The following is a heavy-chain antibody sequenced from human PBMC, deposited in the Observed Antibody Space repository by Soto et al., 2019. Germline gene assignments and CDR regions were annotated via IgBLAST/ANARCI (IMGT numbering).Heavy chain of an antibody. J-gene: IGHJ4*02. D-gene: IGHD2-21*02. CDR1: GGSISSNSDS. CDR3: ARDLRLDS. V-gene: IGHV4-39*07. Sequence: SETLSLTCSVSGGSISSNSDSWGWIRQPPGKGLEWIAYIYQSGTPYYNPSLKSRATISIDRSKNQFSLMLDSVTAADTAVYYCARDLRLDSWGPGTLVTVSS. CDR2: IYQSGTP.